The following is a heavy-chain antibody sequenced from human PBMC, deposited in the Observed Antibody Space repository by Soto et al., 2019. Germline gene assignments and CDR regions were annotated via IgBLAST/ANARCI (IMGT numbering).Heavy chain of an antibody. Sequence: GASVKVSCKASAGTLNNYAINWVRQAPGQGLEWVGGIPPVSAPPAYAQKFQGRVSITADHITGIVYVELSRLKSDATAVYFCATDSNYDVANAFWGQGTLVAVS. J-gene: IGHJ1*01. V-gene: IGHV1-69*13. CDR3: ATDSNYDVANAF. CDR1: AGTLNNYA. D-gene: IGHD3-3*01. CDR2: IPPVSAPP.